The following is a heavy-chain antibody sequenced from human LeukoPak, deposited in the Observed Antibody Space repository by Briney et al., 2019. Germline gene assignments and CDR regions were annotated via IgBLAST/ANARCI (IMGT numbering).Heavy chain of an antibody. D-gene: IGHD3-10*01. J-gene: IGHJ4*02. V-gene: IGHV3-23*01. CDR2: VSGSGGRT. CDR3: AKDGQVRGAIPHYSDS. Sequence: GGSLRLSCAASGFTFNTYAMTWVRQAPGRGLEWVSTVSGSGGRTYYADSVKGRSTISRDNSNNTLYLHMTRLRAEDTALYSCAKDGQVRGAIPHYSDSWGQGTLVTVSS. CDR1: GFTFNTYA.